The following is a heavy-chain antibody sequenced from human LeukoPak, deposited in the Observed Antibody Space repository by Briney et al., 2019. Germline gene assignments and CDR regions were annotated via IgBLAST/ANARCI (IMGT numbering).Heavy chain of an antibody. D-gene: IGHD3-10*01. CDR2: ISSSSSTI. CDR1: GFTFSSYS. J-gene: IGHJ4*02. CDR3: ARSLDYGSGSQIFDY. Sequence: GVLRLSCAASGFTFSSYSMNWVRQASGKGLEWVSYISSSSSTIYYADSVKGRFTISRDNAKNSLYLQMNSLRDEDTAVYYCARSLDYGSGSQIFDYWGQGTLVTVSS. V-gene: IGHV3-48*02.